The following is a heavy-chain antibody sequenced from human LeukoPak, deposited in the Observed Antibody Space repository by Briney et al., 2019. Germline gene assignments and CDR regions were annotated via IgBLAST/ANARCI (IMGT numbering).Heavy chain of an antibody. V-gene: IGHV4-59*12. J-gene: IGHJ4*02. D-gene: IGHD6-19*01. CDR2: IHSSGKT. CDR1: GGSIISYY. Sequence: SETLSLTCTVSGGSIISYYWSWIRQSPQKGLEWIAYIHSSGKTNYNPSLKSRVTISVDTSKNQFSLKLSSVTAADTAVYYCARTIPVAGAPLDYWGQGTLVTVSS. CDR3: ARTIPVAGAPLDY.